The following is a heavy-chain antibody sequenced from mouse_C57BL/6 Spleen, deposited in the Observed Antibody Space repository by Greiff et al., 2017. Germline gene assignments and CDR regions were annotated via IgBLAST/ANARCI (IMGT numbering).Heavy chain of an antibody. CDR2: ISYDGSN. Sequence: VQLQQSGPGLVKPSQSLSLTCSVTGYSITSGYYWNWIRQFPGNKLEWMGYISYDGSNNYNPSLKNRISITRDTSKNQFFLKLNSVTTEDTATYYCARESSGYGFAYWGQGTLVTVSA. D-gene: IGHD3-2*02. J-gene: IGHJ3*01. V-gene: IGHV3-6*01. CDR1: GYSITSGYY. CDR3: ARESSGYGFAY.